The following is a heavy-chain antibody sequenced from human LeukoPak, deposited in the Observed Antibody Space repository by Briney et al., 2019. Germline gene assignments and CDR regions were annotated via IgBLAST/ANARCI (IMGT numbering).Heavy chain of an antibody. D-gene: IGHD2-2*01. CDR1: GFTFRNYA. CDR3: AKDSPQGSTSFT. Sequence: GGSLRLSCAASGFTFRNYAMSWVRQAPGKGLEWVSAISGSGGSTYYADSVKGRFTISRDNSKDTLYLQMNSLRVEDTAVYYCAKDSPQGSTSFTWGQGTLVTVSS. J-gene: IGHJ5*02. CDR2: ISGSGGST. V-gene: IGHV3-23*01.